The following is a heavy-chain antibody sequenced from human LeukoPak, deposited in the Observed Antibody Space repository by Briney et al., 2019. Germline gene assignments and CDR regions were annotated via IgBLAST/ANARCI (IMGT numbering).Heavy chain of an antibody. CDR1: GYTFTSYD. CDR3: ATEAHYYDSSGYFDY. CDR2: MNPNSGST. D-gene: IGHD3-22*01. Sequence: ASVKVSCKASGYTFTSYDINWVRQATGQGLEWMGWMNPNSGSTGYAQKFQGRVTMTRNTSISTAYMELSSLRSEDTAVYYCATEAHYYDSSGYFDYWGQGTLVTVSS. J-gene: IGHJ4*02. V-gene: IGHV1-8*01.